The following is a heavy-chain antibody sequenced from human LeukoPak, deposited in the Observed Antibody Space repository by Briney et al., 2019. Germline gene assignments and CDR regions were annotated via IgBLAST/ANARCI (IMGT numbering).Heavy chain of an antibody. CDR1: GGSISSYY. Sequence: PSETLSLTCTVSGGSISSYYWSWIRQPPGKGLEWIGYIYYSGSTNYNPSLKSRVTISVDTSKNQFSLKLSSVTAADTAVYYCARGGVDFWSGLGAFDIWGQGTMVTVSS. D-gene: IGHD3-3*01. CDR3: ARGGVDFWSGLGAFDI. CDR2: IYYSGST. J-gene: IGHJ3*02. V-gene: IGHV4-59*01.